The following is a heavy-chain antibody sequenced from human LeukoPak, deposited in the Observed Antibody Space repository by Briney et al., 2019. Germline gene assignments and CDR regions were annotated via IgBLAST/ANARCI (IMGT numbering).Heavy chain of an antibody. D-gene: IGHD3-9*01. J-gene: IGHJ4*02. V-gene: IGHV3-23*01. CDR1: GFTFSSNA. CDR2: IRGSGGGT. Sequence: GGSLRLSCAASGFTFSSNAMSWVRQAPGKGLEWVSAIRGSGGGTYYADSVRGRFTISRDNSKNTLYLQMNSLRAEDTAVYYCAKVRSDYYDILTGNYNPLFDYWGQGTLVTVSS. CDR3: AKVRSDYYDILTGNYNPLFDY.